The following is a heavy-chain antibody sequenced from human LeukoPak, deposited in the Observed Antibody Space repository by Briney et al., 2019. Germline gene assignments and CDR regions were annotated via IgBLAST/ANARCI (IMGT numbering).Heavy chain of an antibody. D-gene: IGHD5-18*01. CDR3: ARDKGYSYGPEYYFDY. Sequence: ASVKVSCKASGYTFTGYYMHWVRQAPGQGLEWMGWINPNSGGTNYAQKFQGRVTMTRDTSISTAYMELSRLRSDDTAVYYCARDKGYSYGPEYYFDYWGQGTLVTVSS. J-gene: IGHJ4*02. CDR2: INPNSGGT. CDR1: GYTFTGYY. V-gene: IGHV1-2*02.